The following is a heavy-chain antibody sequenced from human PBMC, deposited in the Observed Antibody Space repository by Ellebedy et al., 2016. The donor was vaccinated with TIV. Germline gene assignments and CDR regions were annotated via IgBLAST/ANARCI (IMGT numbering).Heavy chain of an antibody. CDR1: GFTFSSYG. CDR2: ISYDGSNK. J-gene: IGHJ6*02. CDR3: ASTPLLRYFDWLPYYYYYGMDV. D-gene: IGHD3-9*01. Sequence: GGSLRLXXAASGFTFSSYGMHWVRQAPGKGLEWVAVISYDGSNKYYADSVKGRFTISRDNAKNSLYLQMNSLRAEDTAVYYCASTPLLRYFDWLPYYYYYGMDVWGQGTTVTVSS. V-gene: IGHV3-30*03.